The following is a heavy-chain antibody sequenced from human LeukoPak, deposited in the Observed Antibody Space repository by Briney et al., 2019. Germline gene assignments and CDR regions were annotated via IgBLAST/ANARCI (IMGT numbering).Heavy chain of an antibody. V-gene: IGHV3-23*01. CDR3: AKRRGLELTYYYHMDV. J-gene: IGHJ6*03. CDR2: ISGSGDNT. Sequence: GGSLRLSCAASGFTFSSYGMSWVRQAPGKGLEWVSVISGSGDNTYYADSVKGRFTISRDISKNTLYLQMNSLRADDTAVYYCAKRRGLELTYYYHMDVWGKGTTVTVSS. CDR1: GFTFSSYG. D-gene: IGHD1-7*01.